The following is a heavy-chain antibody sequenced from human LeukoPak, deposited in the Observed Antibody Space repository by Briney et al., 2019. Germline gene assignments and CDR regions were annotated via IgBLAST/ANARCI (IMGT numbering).Heavy chain of an antibody. CDR2: ISNSGGST. D-gene: IGHD3-22*01. J-gene: IGHJ4*02. Sequence: GGSLRLSCAASGFTFRTYAMTWVRQAPGKGLEWVSAISNSGGSTYYADSVRGRFTISRDNSKNTLYLQMNSLRAEDTAVYSCAKNARESSGYRFDYWGQGTLVTVSS. CDR3: AKNARESSGYRFDY. V-gene: IGHV3-23*01. CDR1: GFTFRTYA.